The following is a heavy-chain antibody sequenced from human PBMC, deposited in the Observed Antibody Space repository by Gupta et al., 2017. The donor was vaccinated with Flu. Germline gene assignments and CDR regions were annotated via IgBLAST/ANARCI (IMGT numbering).Heavy chain of an antibody. CDR2: IATRGRT. Sequence: QVQLQESGPGLVKPLETLSLTCTVSGGPINSHYGSWIRRPAGKGLEWIGRIATRGRTNPNPPHKSRVSMLADRSNNPISVRLGSVPDDDIDLYYGARYKTRSYYGIEIWCPLTTVTVS. J-gene: IGHJ6*02. D-gene: IGHD1-14*01. V-gene: IGHV4-4*07. CDR3: ARYKTRSYYGIEI. CDR1: GGPINSHY.